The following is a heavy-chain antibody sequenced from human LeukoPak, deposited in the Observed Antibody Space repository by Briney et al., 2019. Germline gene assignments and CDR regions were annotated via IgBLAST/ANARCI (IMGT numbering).Heavy chain of an antibody. CDR1: GGSISSGDYY. V-gene: IGHV4-30-4*01. Sequence: PSETLSLTCTVPGGSISSGDYYWSWIRQPPGKGLEWIGYIYYGGSTYYNPSLKSRVTISVDTSKNQFSLKLSSVTAADTAVYYCARVSYEWLRFDYWGQGTLVTVSS. J-gene: IGHJ4*02. CDR2: IYYGGST. CDR3: ARVSYEWLRFDY. D-gene: IGHD5-12*01.